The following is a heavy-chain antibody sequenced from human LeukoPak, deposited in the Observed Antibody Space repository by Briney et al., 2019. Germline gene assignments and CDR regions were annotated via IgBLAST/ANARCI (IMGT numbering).Heavy chain of an antibody. CDR2: LSGSGDTT. V-gene: IGHV3-23*01. J-gene: IGHJ4*02. CDR3: AKSRTDYWGAGSYVGGLDY. Sequence: GGSLRLSCAASGFIFSSFAMSWVRQAPGKGLEWVSGLSGSGDTTYYADSAKGRFTISRDNSKNTLYLEMNSLRTDDTAVYYCAKSRTDYWGAGSYVGGLDYWGQGALVTVSS. D-gene: IGHD3-10*01. CDR1: GFIFSSFA.